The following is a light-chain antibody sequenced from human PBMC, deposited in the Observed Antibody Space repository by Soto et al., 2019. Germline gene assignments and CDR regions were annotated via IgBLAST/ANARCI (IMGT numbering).Light chain of an antibody. CDR1: QSVSSY. J-gene: IGKJ1*01. CDR2: DAS. CDR3: QQRRT. Sequence: EIVLTQSPATLSLSPGERATLSCRASQSVSSYLAWYQQKPGQAPRLLIYDASNRATGIPARFSGSGSGTDFTLTISSLEPKDFAVYYCQQRRTFGQGTKVDIK. V-gene: IGKV3-11*01.